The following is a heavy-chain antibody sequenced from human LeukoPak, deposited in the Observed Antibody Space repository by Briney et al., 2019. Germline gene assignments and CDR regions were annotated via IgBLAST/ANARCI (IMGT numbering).Heavy chain of an antibody. Sequence: PSETLSLTCAVYGGSFSGYYWSWIRQPPGKGLEWIGEINHSGSTNYNPSLKSRVTISVDTSKNQFSLKLSSVTAADTAVYYCARACYVSSGFDAFDIWGQGTMVTVSS. D-gene: IGHD3-22*01. J-gene: IGHJ3*02. CDR1: GGSFSGYY. CDR2: INHSGST. CDR3: ARACYVSSGFDAFDI. V-gene: IGHV4-34*01.